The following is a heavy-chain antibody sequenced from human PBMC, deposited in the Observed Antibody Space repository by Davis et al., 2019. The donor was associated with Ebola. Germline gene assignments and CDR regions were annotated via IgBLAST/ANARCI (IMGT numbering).Heavy chain of an antibody. J-gene: IGHJ4*02. CDR3: ARASFAYNSGWYADY. D-gene: IGHD6-19*01. CDR1: GYTFTGYY. CDR2: INPNSGGT. V-gene: IGHV1-2*06. Sequence: ASVKVSCKASGYTFTGYYMHWVRQAPGQGLEWMGRINPNSGGTNYAQKFQGRVTMTRDTSISTAYMELSRLRSEDTAVYYCARASFAYNSGWYADYWGQGTLVTVSS.